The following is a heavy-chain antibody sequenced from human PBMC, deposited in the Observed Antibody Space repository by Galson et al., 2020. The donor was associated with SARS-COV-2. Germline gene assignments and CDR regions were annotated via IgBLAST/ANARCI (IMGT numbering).Heavy chain of an antibody. Sequence: ASVKVSCKASGYTFISYYIHWVRHAPGQGLEWMGVINPSGGSTTYAQKFQGRVTMTRDTSTSTIYMELSSLRSEDTAVYYCARESPGYSSLKADYWGQGTLVTVSS. CDR1: GYTFISYY. V-gene: IGHV1-46*01. CDR2: INPSGGST. CDR3: ARESPGYSSLKADY. J-gene: IGHJ4*02. D-gene: IGHD2-15*01.